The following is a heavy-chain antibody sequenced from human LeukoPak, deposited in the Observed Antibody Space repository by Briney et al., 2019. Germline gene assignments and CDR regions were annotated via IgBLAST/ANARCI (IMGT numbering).Heavy chain of an antibody. V-gene: IGHV3-43*01. J-gene: IGHJ6*03. D-gene: IGHD6-25*01. CDR1: GFTVSSNY. Sequence: PGGSLRLSCAASGFTVSSNYMSWVRQAPGKGLEWVSLISWDGDSSSYADSVKGRFTISRDNSNNSVYLQMNSLRTEDTALYYCAKSGYYYYMDVWGKGTTVTVSS. CDR3: AKSGYYYYMDV. CDR2: ISWDGDSS.